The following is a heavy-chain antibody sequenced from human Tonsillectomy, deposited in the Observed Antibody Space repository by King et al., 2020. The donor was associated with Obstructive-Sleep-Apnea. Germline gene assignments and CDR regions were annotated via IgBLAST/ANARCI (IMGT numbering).Heavy chain of an antibody. CDR1: GFSLSTSGEG. J-gene: IGHJ4*02. CDR3: AHRLPLTYYFDY. CDR2: IYWDDDK. V-gene: IGHV2-5*02. Sequence: ITLKESGLTLVKPTQTLTLTCTFSGFSLSTSGEGVGWIRQPPGKALEWLALIYWDDDKRYSPSLKSRLTITKDTSKNQVVLTMTNMDPVDTATYYCAHRLPLTYYFDYWGQGTLVTVPS.